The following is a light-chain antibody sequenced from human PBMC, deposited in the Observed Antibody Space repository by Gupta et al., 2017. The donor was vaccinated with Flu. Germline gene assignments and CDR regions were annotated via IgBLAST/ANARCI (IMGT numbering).Light chain of an antibody. V-gene: IGLV2-14*01. CDR1: SSYVGGYNY. Sequence: QSALTQPASASGSSAPPITLSCTATSSYVGGYNYFSWYQQHPGKAPKLMIYEVSNRPSGVSNRFSGSKSGNTASLTISGLQAEDEADYYCSSYTSSSTLDVVFGGGTKLTVL. CDR3: SSYTSSSTLDVV. CDR2: EVS. J-gene: IGLJ2*01.